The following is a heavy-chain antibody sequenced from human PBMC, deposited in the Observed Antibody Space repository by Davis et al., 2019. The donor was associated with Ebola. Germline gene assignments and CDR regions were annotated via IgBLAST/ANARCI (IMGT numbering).Heavy chain of an antibody. CDR3: ARHLIVVAEGDWFDP. D-gene: IGHD3-22*01. V-gene: IGHV4-59*08. J-gene: IGHJ5*02. Sequence: PSETLSLTCTVSGGSISSYYWSWIRQPPGKGLEWIGYIYYSGSTNYNPSLKSRVTISVDTSKNQFSLKLSSVTAADTAVYYCARHLIVVAEGDWFDPWGQGTLVTVSS. CDR2: IYYSGST. CDR1: GGSISSYY.